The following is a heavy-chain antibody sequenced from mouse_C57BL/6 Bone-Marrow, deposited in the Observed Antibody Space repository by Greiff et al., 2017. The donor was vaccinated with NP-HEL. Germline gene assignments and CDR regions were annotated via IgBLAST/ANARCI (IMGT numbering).Heavy chain of an antibody. Sequence: EVQLQQSGPELVKPGDSVKISCKASGYSFTGYFMNWVMQSHGKSLEWIGRINPYNGDTFYNQKFKGKATLTVDKSSSTANMELRSLTSEDSAVYYCARSEGFITTVVEGFDYWGQGTTLTVSS. J-gene: IGHJ2*01. CDR1: GYSFTGYF. CDR3: ARSEGFITTVVEGFDY. CDR2: INPYNGDT. V-gene: IGHV1-20*01. D-gene: IGHD1-1*01.